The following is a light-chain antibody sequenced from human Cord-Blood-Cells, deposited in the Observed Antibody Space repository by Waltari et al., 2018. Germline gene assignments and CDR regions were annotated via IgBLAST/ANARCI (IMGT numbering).Light chain of an antibody. CDR1: SSDVGSYNL. Sequence: QSALTQPASVSGPPGQSITISCTGTSSDVGSYNLVSWYQQPPGKAPKLMIYEGSKRPSGVSNRFSGSKSGNTASLTISGLQAEDEADYYCCSYAGSSTLVFGGGTKLTVL. CDR2: EGS. J-gene: IGLJ2*01. CDR3: CSYAGSSTLV. V-gene: IGLV2-23*01.